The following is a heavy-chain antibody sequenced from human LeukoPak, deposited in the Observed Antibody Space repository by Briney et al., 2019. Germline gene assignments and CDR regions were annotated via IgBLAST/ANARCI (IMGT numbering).Heavy chain of an antibody. D-gene: IGHD1-26*01. CDR2: IRSKAYGGTT. CDR1: GFTFGDYA. J-gene: IGHJ4*02. Sequence: PGGSLRLSCTASGFTFGDYAMSWFRQAPGKGQEWVGFIRSKAYGGTTEYAASVKGRFTISRDDSKSIAYLQMYSLKTEDTAVYYCTREGYSGSYYVNYWGQGTLVTVSS. CDR3: TREGYSGSYYVNY. V-gene: IGHV3-49*03.